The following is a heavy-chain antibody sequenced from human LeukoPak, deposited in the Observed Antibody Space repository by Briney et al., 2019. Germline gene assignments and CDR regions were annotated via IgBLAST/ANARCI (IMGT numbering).Heavy chain of an antibody. D-gene: IGHD2-21*01. V-gene: IGHV3-23*01. CDR3: ARDFVDY. Sequence: GGSLRLSCAASGFTFSSYAMNWARQAPGKGLEWVSTITGSGGDTYYADSVKGRFTISRDNSKNTLYLQMNGLGAEDTAVYYCARDFVDYWGQGTLVTVSS. CDR2: ITGSGGDT. J-gene: IGHJ4*02. CDR1: GFTFSSYA.